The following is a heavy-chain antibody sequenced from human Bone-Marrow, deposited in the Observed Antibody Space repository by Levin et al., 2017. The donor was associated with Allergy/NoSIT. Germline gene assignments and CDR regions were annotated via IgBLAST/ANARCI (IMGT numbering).Heavy chain of an antibody. Sequence: GESLKISCTASGFTFGDYAMSWVRQAPGKGLEWVGFIRSKAYGGTTEYAASVKGRFTISRDDSKSIAYLQMNSLKTEDTAVYYCTRALRIVVVPAAIEGKGVYATYYFDYWGQGTLVTVSS. CDR1: GFTFGDYA. J-gene: IGHJ4*02. CDR3: TRALRIVVVPAAIEGKGVYATYYFDY. V-gene: IGHV3-49*04. D-gene: IGHD2-2*01. CDR2: IRSKAYGGTT.